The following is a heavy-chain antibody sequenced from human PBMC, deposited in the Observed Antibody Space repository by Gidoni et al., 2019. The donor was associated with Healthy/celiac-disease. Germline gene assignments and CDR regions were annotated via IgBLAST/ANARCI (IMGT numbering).Heavy chain of an antibody. CDR3: ARGLGSHFPLDY. V-gene: IGHV3-21*01. CDR1: GFTFSSYS. CDR2: ISSSSSYR. J-gene: IGHJ4*02. D-gene: IGHD3-16*01. Sequence: EVQLVESGGGLVKPGGSLSLSCAASGFTFSSYSMNWVRQAPGKGLEWVSSISSSSSYRYYADSVKGRFTISRDNAKNSLYLQMNSLRAEDTAVYYCARGLGSHFPLDYWGQGTLVTVSS.